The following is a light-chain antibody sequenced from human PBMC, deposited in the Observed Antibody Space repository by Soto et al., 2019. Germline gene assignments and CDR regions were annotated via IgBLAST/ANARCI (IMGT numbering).Light chain of an antibody. CDR1: TSKNGATYD. CDR2: GND. CDR3: QSYDSSLSGLV. Sequence: QSVLTQPPSVSGAPGQRVTISCTGSTSKNGATYDIHWYQHLPGTAPKLLIYGNDNRPSGVPDRFSGSKSGTSASLAITGLQAEDEADYYCQSYDSSLSGLVFGGGTKLTVL. V-gene: IGLV1-40*01. J-gene: IGLJ2*01.